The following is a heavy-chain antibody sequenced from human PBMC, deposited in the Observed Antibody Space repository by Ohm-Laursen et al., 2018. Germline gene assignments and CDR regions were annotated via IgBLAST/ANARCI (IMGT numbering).Heavy chain of an antibody. CDR1: GVSISSGGYY. D-gene: IGHD6-13*01. J-gene: IGHJ5*02. Sequence: SDTLSLTCAVSGVSISSGGYYWSWIRQPPGKGLEWIGEINHSGSTTYNPSLKSRVTTSVDTSKNQFSLKLSSVTAADTAVYYCARGYSSSWYTFDPWGQGTLVTVSS. CDR2: INHSGST. V-gene: IGHV4-34*01. CDR3: ARGYSSSWYTFDP.